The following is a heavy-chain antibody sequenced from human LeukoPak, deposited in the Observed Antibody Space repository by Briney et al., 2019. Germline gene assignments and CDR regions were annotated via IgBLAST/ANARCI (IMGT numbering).Heavy chain of an antibody. D-gene: IGHD4-17*01. CDR1: GYIFTAHY. CDR2: INPNNGVT. Sequence: ASVKVSCKASGYIFTAHYIHWVRQAPGQGLEWMGWINPNNGVTNYAQKFQGRVTMTRDTSITTAYMELSSLRSGDTAVYYCVRIYYGPDYWGQGTLVTVSS. V-gene: IGHV1-2*02. CDR3: VRIYYGPDY. J-gene: IGHJ4*02.